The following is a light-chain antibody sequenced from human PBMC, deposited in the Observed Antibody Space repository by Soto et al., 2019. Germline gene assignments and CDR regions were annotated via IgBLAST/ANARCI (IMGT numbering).Light chain of an antibody. J-gene: IGKJ1*01. V-gene: IGKV2-28*01. Sequence: DIVMTQSPLSLPVTPGEPASISCRSSQSLLHSNGYNYLDWYLQKPGQSPQLLIYLGSNRAAGVPDRFRGSGSCTDFTLKISRVEAEDVWVYYCMHALQQWTFGQGTKVEIK. CDR3: MHALQQWT. CDR2: LGS. CDR1: QSLLHSNGYNY.